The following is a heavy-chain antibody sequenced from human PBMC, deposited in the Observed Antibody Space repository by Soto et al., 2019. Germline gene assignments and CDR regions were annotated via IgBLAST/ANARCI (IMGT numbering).Heavy chain of an antibody. D-gene: IGHD6-19*01. CDR1: GFTFSSYG. V-gene: IGHV3-33*01. CDR3: ARIPQIAVAGTRFGYFDL. J-gene: IGHJ2*01. CDR2: IWYDGSNK. Sequence: QVQLEESGGGVVQPGRSLRLSCAASGFTFSSYGMHWVRQAPGKGLEWVAVIWYDGSNKYYADSVKGRFTISRDNSQNTLYLQMNSLGADDAAVYYCARIPQIAVAGTRFGYFDLWGRGTLVPVSS.